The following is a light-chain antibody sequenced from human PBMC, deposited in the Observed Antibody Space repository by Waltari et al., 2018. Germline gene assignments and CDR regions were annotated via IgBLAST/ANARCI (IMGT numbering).Light chain of an antibody. V-gene: IGKV3-15*01. CDR2: GAS. CDR1: QTIRSN. CDR3: QQYDNWLGT. J-gene: IGKJ1*01. Sequence: EIVMTQSPATLSLFPGERATLSCRASQTIRSNLAWYQLKPGQAPRLLIYGASTRATGIPARFSGSGSGTEFTLTISSLQSEDFAVYFCQQYDNWLGTFGQGTKVEIK.